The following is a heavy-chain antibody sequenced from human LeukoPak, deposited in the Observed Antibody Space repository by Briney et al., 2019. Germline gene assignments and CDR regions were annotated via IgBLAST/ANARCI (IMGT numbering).Heavy chain of an antibody. CDR1: GFTVSSNY. V-gene: IGHV3-53*01. D-gene: IGHD6-19*01. CDR3: ASSIAVAGTIY. J-gene: IGHJ4*02. Sequence: GGSLRLSCAASGFTVSSNYMSWVRQAPGTGLEWVSVIYSGGSTYYADSVKGRFTISRDNSKNTLYLQMNSLRAEDTAVYYCASSIAVAGTIYWGQGTLVTVSS. CDR2: IYSGGST.